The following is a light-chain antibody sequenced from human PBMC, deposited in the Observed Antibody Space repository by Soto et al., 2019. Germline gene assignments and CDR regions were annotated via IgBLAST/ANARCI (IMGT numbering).Light chain of an antibody. J-gene: IGKJ2*01. CDR2: GAS. CDR1: QSVSSSY. V-gene: IGKV3-20*01. CDR3: QQYGSSPPVT. Sequence: EIVLTQSPGTLSLSPGERATLSCRASQSVSSSYLAWYQQKPGQAPRLLIYGASSRATGIPDRFSGSVSGTYFTLTISRLEPEDFAVYYCQQYGSSPPVTFGQGTKLEIK.